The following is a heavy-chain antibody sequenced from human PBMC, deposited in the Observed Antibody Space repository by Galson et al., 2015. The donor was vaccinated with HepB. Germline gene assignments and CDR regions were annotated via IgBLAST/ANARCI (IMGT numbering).Heavy chain of an antibody. J-gene: IGHJ4*02. Sequence: SLRLSCAASRFTFSNYAMHWVRQAPGKGLEWAAVISYDGSQKYYGHSVRGRFTVSRDNSMNTLYLQMNSLRTEDTTVYYCARALFRYSGWYGANFDYWGQGTLVTVSS. D-gene: IGHD6-19*01. V-gene: IGHV3-30-3*01. CDR1: RFTFSNYA. CDR2: ISYDGSQK. CDR3: ARALFRYSGWYGANFDY.